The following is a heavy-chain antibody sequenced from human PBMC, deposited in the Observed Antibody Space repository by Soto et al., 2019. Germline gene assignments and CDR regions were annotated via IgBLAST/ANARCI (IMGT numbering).Heavy chain of an antibody. CDR2: IYPGDSDT. CDR3: ARLPPRYSDSSGYYYFDY. D-gene: IGHD3-22*01. J-gene: IGHJ4*02. V-gene: IGHV5-51*01. CDR1: GYSFTSYW. Sequence: GESLKISCKGSGYSFTSYWIGWVRQMPCKGLEWMGIIYPGDSDTRYSPSFQGQVTISADKSISTAYLQWSSLKAPDTAMYYCARLPPRYSDSSGYYYFDYWGQGTLVTVSS.